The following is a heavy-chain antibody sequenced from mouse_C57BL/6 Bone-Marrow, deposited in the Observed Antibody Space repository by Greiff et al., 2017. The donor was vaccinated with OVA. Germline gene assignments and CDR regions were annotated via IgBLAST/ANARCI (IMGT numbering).Heavy chain of an antibody. V-gene: IGHV1-55*01. Sequence: VQLKQPGAELVKPGASVKMSCKASGYTFTSYWITWVKQRPGQGLEWIGDIYPGSGSTNYNEKFKSKATLTVDTSSSTAYMQLSSLTSEDSAVYYCARWGTTVVANWGQGTTLTVSS. CDR3: ARWGTTVVAN. J-gene: IGHJ2*01. CDR1: GYTFTSYW. D-gene: IGHD1-1*01. CDR2: IYPGSGST.